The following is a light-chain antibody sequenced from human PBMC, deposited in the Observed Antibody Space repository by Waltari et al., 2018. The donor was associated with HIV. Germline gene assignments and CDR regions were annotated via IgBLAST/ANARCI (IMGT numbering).Light chain of an antibody. CDR1: QSISSS. V-gene: IGKV3-11*01. CDR3: QQRSNRPPKYT. J-gene: IGKJ2*01. CDR2: DAS. Sequence: EIVLAQSPGTLSLSPGERATLSCRASQSISSSLAWYQQKPGRAPRLLIYDASNRATGIPARFSGSGSGTDFTLTISSLEPEDFAVYYCQQRSNRPPKYTFGQETKLEIK.